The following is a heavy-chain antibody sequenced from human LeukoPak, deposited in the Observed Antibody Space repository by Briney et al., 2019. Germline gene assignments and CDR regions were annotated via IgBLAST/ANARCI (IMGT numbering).Heavy chain of an antibody. V-gene: IGHV3-66*02. CDR2: VYSGGDT. J-gene: IGHJ4*02. Sequence: GGSLRLSCAASSLTVSSNYMSWVRQSPGKGLEWVSVVYSGGDTYYTDSVKGRFTISRDNSKNTVYLQMNSLRAEDTAVYYCARNRDSSGYIYWGQGTLVTVSS. CDR1: SLTVSSNY. CDR3: ARNRDSSGYIY. D-gene: IGHD3-22*01.